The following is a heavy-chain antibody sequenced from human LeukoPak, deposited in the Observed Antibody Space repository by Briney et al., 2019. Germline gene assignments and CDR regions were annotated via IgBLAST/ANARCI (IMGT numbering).Heavy chain of an antibody. J-gene: IGHJ6*03. Sequence: GSLRLSCAASGFTVSSNYMSWVRQAPGKGLEWVSSISSSSSYIYYADPVKGRFTISRDNAKNSLYLQMNSLRAEGTAVYYCAGARSGDYVSIYYYHYMDVWGKGTTVTVSS. CDR3: AGARSGDYVSIYYYHYMDV. V-gene: IGHV3-21*01. CDR1: GFTVSSNY. D-gene: IGHD4-17*01. CDR2: ISSSSSYI.